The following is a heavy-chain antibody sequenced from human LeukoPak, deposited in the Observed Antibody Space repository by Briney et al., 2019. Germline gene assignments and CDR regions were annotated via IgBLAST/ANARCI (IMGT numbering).Heavy chain of an antibody. CDR1: GGTFSSYA. Sequence: SVKVSCKASGGTFSSYAISWVRQAPGQGLEWMGGVIPIFGTANYAQKFQGRVTITADESTSTAYMELSSLRSEDTAVYYCARGTDTAMVTPIAHDYWGQGTLVTVSS. J-gene: IGHJ4*02. CDR2: VIPIFGTA. CDR3: ARGTDTAMVTPIAHDY. D-gene: IGHD5-18*01. V-gene: IGHV1-69*13.